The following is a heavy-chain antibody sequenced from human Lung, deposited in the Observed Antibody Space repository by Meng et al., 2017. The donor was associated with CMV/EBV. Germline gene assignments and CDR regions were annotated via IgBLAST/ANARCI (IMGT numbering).Heavy chain of an antibody. CDR3: AKDEAQYCGADCYILDY. CDR1: FTFSMDG. CDR2: ISFDGRNE. D-gene: IGHD2-21*02. V-gene: IGHV3-30*18. J-gene: IGHJ4*02. Sequence: FTFSMDGMHWVRQDPGMGLEWLAVISFDGRNEQYADAVKGRFTISRDNSKNTLSLEMNSLRPQDTAVYYCAKDEAQYCGADCYILDYWAQGILVTVSS.